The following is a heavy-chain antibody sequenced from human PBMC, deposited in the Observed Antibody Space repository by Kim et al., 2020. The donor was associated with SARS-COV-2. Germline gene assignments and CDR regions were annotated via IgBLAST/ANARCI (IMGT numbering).Heavy chain of an antibody. Sequence: GGSLRLSCSASGFTFRNYAMHWVRQAPGKGLQWVANIWSDGRNKYYADSVKGRFAISRDNSKNSLFLQMDSLRADDTAVYYCTRDRGAGTWYFGGSWFDPWGQGTLVTVSS. D-gene: IGHD6-13*01. J-gene: IGHJ5*02. CDR1: GFTFRNYA. CDR2: IWSDGRNK. CDR3: TRDRGAGTWYFGGSWFDP. V-gene: IGHV3-33*01.